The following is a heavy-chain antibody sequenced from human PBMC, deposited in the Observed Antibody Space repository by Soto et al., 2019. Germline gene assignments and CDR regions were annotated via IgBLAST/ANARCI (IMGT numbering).Heavy chain of an antibody. Sequence: ASVKVSCKASGYTFTSYGISWVRQAPGQGLEWMGWISAYNGNTNYAQKLQGRVTMTTDTSTSTAYMELRSLRSDDTAVYYCARCGMVRGVIITLANFDYWGQGTLVTVSS. CDR2: ISAYNGNT. J-gene: IGHJ4*02. V-gene: IGHV1-18*01. CDR1: GYTFTSYG. CDR3: ARCGMVRGVIITLANFDY. D-gene: IGHD3-10*01.